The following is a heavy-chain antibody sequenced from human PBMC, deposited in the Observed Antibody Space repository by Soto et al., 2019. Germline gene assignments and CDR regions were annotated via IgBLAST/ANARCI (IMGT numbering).Heavy chain of an antibody. J-gene: IGHJ6*02. CDR3: ARVPWIQLGYDYGMDV. CDR1: GCTLSSYA. CDR2: IIPIFGTA. V-gene: IGHV1-69*06. Sequence: ASVKVSCKASGCTLSSYAISWVRQARGQGLEWMGGIIPIFGTANYAQKFQGRVTITADKSTSTAYMELSSLRSEDTAVYYCARVPWIQLGYDYGMDVWGQGITVTVSS. D-gene: IGHD5-18*01.